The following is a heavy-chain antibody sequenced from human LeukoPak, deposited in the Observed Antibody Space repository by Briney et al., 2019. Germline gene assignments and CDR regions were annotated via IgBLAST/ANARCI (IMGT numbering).Heavy chain of an antibody. D-gene: IGHD2-2*01. CDR2: INPNSGGT. V-gene: IGHV1-2*06. Sequence: ASVKVFCKASGYTFTDYYIHWVRQAPGQGLEWMGRINPNSGGTSSARKFQGRVTVTRDTSISTVYMELSRLTSDDTAMYYCARDCSSTSCYGLDYWGQGTLVTVSS. CDR3: ARDCSSTSCYGLDY. J-gene: IGHJ4*02. CDR1: GYTFTDYY.